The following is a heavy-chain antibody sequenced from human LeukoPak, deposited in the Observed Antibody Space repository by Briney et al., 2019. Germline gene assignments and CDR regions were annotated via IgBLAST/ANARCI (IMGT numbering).Heavy chain of an antibody. Sequence: PGGSLRLSCAASGFTFDKYWMNWVRQAPGKGLEWVANIKQDGGEIHYLDSVRGRFTISRDNAKSSLYLQLTSLRAEDTAVYFCARDGRGVYSQYNYFDFRGQGTLVTVSS. CDR2: IKQDGGEI. D-gene: IGHD2-8*01. CDR3: ARDGRGVYSQYNYFDF. V-gene: IGHV3-7*01. CDR1: GFTFDKYW. J-gene: IGHJ4*02.